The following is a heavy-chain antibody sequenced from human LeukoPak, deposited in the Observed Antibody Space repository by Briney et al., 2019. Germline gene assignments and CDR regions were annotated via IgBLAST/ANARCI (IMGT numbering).Heavy chain of an antibody. J-gene: IGHJ4*02. V-gene: IGHV3-43D*03. CDR1: GFTFDDYA. Sequence: GGSLRLSCAASGFTFDDYAMQWVRQAPGKGLEWVSLISWDGGSTYYADSVKGRFTISRDNSKNSLYLQMNSLRAEDTALYYCAKDRSAWNYFYFDYWGQGTLVTVSS. CDR2: ISWDGGST. D-gene: IGHD1-7*01. CDR3: AKDRSAWNYFYFDY.